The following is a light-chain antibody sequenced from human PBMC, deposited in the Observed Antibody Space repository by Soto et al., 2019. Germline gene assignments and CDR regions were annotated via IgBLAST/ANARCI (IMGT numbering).Light chain of an antibody. V-gene: IGKV4-1*01. J-gene: IGKJ4*01. Sequence: IVMTQSPDSLAVSLGERATINCKSSQSVLYNSNNKNYLAWYQQKSGQPPKVLLYWASTREYGVPDRFSGSGSGTDFTLTISSLQAEDVAVYYCQQYYSAPLTFGGGTKVEIK. CDR1: QSVLYNSNNKNY. CDR2: WAS. CDR3: QQYYSAPLT.